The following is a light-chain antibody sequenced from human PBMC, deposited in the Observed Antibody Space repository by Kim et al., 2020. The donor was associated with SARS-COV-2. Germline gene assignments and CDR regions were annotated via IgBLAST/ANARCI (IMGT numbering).Light chain of an antibody. CDR1: SSNIGAGYG. CDR2: NDN. V-gene: IGLV1-40*01. J-gene: IGLJ2*01. CDR3: QSYDRSLSAPVI. Sequence: VTISCTGNSSNIGAGYGVHWYQRLPGTAPKLLIFNDNNRPSGVPDRFSGSKSGTSASLAITGLQAEDEADYYCQSYDRSLSAPVIFGGGTKVTVL.